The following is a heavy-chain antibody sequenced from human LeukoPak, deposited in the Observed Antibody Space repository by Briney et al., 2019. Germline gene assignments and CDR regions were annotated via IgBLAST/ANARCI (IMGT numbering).Heavy chain of an antibody. CDR1: GGSISSSSYY. CDR3: ARRDSWGRNAFDI. D-gene: IGHD2-15*01. V-gene: IGHV4-39*01. J-gene: IGHJ3*02. Sequence: PSETLSLTCTVSGGSISSSSYYWGWIRQPPGKGLEWIGSIYYSGSTYYNPSLKSRVTISVDTSKNQFSLKLSSVTAADTAVYYCARRDSWGRNAFDIWGQGTMVTVSS. CDR2: IYYSGST.